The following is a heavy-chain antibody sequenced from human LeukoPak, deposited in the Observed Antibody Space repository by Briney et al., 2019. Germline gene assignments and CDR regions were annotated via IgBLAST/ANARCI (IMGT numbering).Heavy chain of an antibody. Sequence: PGGSLRLSCAASGFTFSSYGMHWVRQAPGKGLEWVAVIWYDGSNKYYADSVKGRFTISRDNSKNTLYLQMNSLRAEDTAVYYCARGPSGSYPPLGAFDIWGQGTMVTVSS. V-gene: IGHV3-33*01. CDR1: GFTFSSYG. J-gene: IGHJ3*02. CDR2: IWYDGSNK. D-gene: IGHD1-26*01. CDR3: ARGPSGSYPPLGAFDI.